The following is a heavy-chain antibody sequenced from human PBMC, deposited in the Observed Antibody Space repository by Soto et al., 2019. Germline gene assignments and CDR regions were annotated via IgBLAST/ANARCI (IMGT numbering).Heavy chain of an antibody. Sequence: SVKVSCKASGGTFSSYTISWVRQAPGQGLERMGRIIPILGIANYAQKFQGRVTITADKSTSTAYMELSSLRSEDTAVYYCARAIRYPGFWYCYMDVWGKGTTVTVSS. CDR3: ARAIRYPGFWYCYMDV. J-gene: IGHJ6*03. CDR2: IIPILGIA. CDR1: GGTFSSYT. D-gene: IGHD3-3*01. V-gene: IGHV1-69*02.